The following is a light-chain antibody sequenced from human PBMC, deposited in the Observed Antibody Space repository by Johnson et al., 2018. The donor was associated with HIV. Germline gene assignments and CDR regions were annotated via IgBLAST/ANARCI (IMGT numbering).Light chain of an antibody. CDR1: SSNIGNNY. J-gene: IGLJ1*01. CDR3: GTWDSSLRGLYV. V-gene: IGLV1-51*02. CDR2: ENN. Sequence: QPVLTQPPSVSAAPGQKVTISCSGSSSNIGNNYVSRYQQLPGTAPKLLIYENNKRPSGIPDRFSGSKSGTSATLGITGLQTGDEADYYCGTWDSSLRGLYVFGTGTKVTVL.